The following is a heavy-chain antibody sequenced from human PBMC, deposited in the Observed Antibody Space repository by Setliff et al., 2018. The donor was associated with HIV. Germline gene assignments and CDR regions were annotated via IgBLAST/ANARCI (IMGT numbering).Heavy chain of an antibody. V-gene: IGHV4-39*07. D-gene: IGHD1-26*01. Sequence: SETLSLTCTVSGYSISSSSYYWDWTRQPPGKGLEWIGSIYYSGSTYYNPSLKSRVTISVDTSKNQFSLKLSSVTAADTAVYYCARDFRIGWAVQDYWYFDLWGRGTLVTVSS. J-gene: IGHJ2*01. CDR2: IYYSGST. CDR3: ARDFRIGWAVQDYWYFDL. CDR1: GYSISSSSYY.